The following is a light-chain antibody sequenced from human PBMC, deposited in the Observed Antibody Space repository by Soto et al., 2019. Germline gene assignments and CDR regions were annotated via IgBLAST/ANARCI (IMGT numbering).Light chain of an antibody. CDR1: QSVGSF. V-gene: IGKV3-11*01. CDR3: QHRSNWLGT. CDR2: DAS. J-gene: IGKJ3*01. Sequence: EIVLTQSPATLSLSPGERATLSCRASQSVGSFLAWYQQKSGQTPMLLIYDASNRAPGIPARFGGSGSGTDFTLTISSLEPEDFAVYYCQHRSNWLGTFGPGTKVDIK.